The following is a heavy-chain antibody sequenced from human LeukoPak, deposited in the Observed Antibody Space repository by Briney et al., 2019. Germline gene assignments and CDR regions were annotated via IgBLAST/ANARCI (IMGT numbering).Heavy chain of an antibody. D-gene: IGHD6-13*01. V-gene: IGHV4-39*07. CDR3: ARRLAAAGKDYFDD. CDR1: GGSISSSSYY. J-gene: IGHJ4*02. Sequence: SETLSLTCTVSGGSISSSSYYWGWIRQPPGKGLEWIGSIYYSGSTYYNPSLKSRVTISVDTSKNQFSLKLSSVTAADTAVYYCARRLAAAGKDYFDDWGQGTLVTVSS. CDR2: IYYSGST.